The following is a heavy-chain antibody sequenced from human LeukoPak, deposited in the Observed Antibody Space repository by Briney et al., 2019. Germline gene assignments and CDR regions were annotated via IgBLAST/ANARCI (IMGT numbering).Heavy chain of an antibody. D-gene: IGHD5-24*01. CDR2: ITGPADVT. J-gene: IGHJ4*02. CDR1: GFSFNSYA. V-gene: IGHV3-23*01. Sequence: PGGSLRLSCVASGFSFNSYAMNWVRQVPGKGLEWVSDITGPADVTTYADSVKGRFTISRDNSKNTVFLQMDSLRAEDTAVYYCAKDRVSGGGYNSLDYWGQGTLVTVSS. CDR3: AKDRVSGGGYNSLDY.